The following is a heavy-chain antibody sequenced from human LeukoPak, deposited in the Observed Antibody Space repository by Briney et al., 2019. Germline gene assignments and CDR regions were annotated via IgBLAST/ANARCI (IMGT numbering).Heavy chain of an antibody. V-gene: IGHV3-53*01. D-gene: IGHD3-10*01. CDR1: GFTVSSNY. CDR2: IFSGGTP. J-gene: IGHJ4*02. Sequence: GGSLRLSCAASGFTVSSNYMSWVRQAPGKGLEWVSVIFSGGTPYYADSVKGRFTISRDNSKNTLYLQMNSLRAEDTAVYYCAGGSRQTFGYWGQGTLVTVSS. CDR3: AGGSRQTFGY.